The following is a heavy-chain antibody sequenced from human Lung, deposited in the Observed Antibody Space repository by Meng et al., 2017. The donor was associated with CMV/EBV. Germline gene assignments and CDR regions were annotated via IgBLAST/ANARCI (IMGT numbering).Heavy chain of an antibody. CDR2: SHHSGST. D-gene: IGHD2/OR15-2a*01. CDR1: GYSISSGYY. Sequence: SETLSLXXTVSGYSISSGYYWGWIRQSPEKEVEWIGSSHHSGSTYYNPSLKSRVTISMDAPNDQFSLNLNSVTAADTAVYYRARVHRILNWFDPWGRGIRVTVSS. J-gene: IGHJ5*01. CDR3: ARVHRILNWFDP. V-gene: IGHV4-38-2*02.